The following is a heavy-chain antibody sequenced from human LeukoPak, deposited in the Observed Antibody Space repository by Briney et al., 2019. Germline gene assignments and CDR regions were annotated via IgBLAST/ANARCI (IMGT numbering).Heavy chain of an antibody. CDR2: IYSGGST. J-gene: IGHJ6*02. CDR1: GFTVSSNY. D-gene: IGHD2-21*02. CDR3: ARDRPAGAYCGGDCLYYGMDV. V-gene: IGHV3-66*01. Sequence: GGSLRLSCAASGFTVSSNYMSWVRRAPGKGLEWVSVIYSGGSTYYADSVKGRFTISRDNSKNTLYLQMNSLRAEDTAVYYCARDRPAGAYCGGDCLYYGMDVWGQGTTVTVSS.